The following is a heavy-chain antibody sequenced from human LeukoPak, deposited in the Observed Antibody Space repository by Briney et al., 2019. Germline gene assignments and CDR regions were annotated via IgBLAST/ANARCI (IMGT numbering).Heavy chain of an antibody. D-gene: IGHD6-19*01. CDR1: GYTFTSYG. CDR2: ISAYNGNT. Sequence: ASVKVSCTASGYTFTSYGISWVRQAPGQGLEWMGWISAYNGNTNYAQKLQGRVTMTTDTSTSTAYMELRSLRSDDTAVYYCARADSSGWDNWFDPWGQGTLVTVSS. CDR3: ARADSSGWDNWFDP. V-gene: IGHV1-18*01. J-gene: IGHJ5*02.